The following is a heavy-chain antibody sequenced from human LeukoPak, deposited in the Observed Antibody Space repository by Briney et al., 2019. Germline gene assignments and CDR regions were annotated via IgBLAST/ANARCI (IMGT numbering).Heavy chain of an antibody. V-gene: IGHV3-73*01. CDR3: TRDEYGTGSNFFDY. CDR1: GFSISGSA. Sequence: GGSLRLSCAASGFSISGSAMHWVRQASGKGLEWVGHIRSKPNNYATSYAASVKGRFTISRDDSRSIAYLQMDNLRTEDTGVYYCTRDEYGTGSNFFDYWGQGTLVTVST. J-gene: IGHJ4*02. CDR2: IRSKPNNYAT. D-gene: IGHD2-8*02.